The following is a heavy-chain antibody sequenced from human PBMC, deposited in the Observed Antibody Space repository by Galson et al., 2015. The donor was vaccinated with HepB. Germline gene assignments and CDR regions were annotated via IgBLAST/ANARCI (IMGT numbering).Heavy chain of an antibody. D-gene: IGHD2-15*01. CDR3: ARGALVGVVGGSQNNRFAP. Sequence: SVKVSCKASGYTFSTYSITWVRQAPGQGLEWMGRISPYNRDTNYARKFQGRVTMTTDTFTSTAYMELRSLRSDDTAFYYCARGALVGVVGGSQNNRFAPWGQGTLVTVSS. CDR2: ISPYNRDT. CDR1: GYTFSTYS. V-gene: IGHV1-18*01. J-gene: IGHJ5*02.